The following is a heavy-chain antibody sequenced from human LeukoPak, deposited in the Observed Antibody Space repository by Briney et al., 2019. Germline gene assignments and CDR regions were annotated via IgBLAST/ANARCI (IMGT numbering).Heavy chain of an antibody. Sequence: GGSLRLSCAASGFTFSSYGMSWVRQAGGKGREWGSAISGSGGSTYYADWVKGRFTISRDNSKNTLYLQTNILRAEDTAVYYCAKDVTRHGWGQGTLVTVSS. CDR3: AKDVTRHG. CDR2: ISGSGGST. CDR1: GFTFSSYG. V-gene: IGHV3-23*01. D-gene: IGHD5-18*01. J-gene: IGHJ4*02.